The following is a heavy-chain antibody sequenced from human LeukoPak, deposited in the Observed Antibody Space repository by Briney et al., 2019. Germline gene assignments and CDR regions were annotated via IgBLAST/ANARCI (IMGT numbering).Heavy chain of an antibody. CDR2: IYNSGST. Sequence: SETLSLTCTVSGGSISNYYWTWIRQPPGKGLEWIGYIYNSGSTNYNPSLKSRVTISGDTSKNQFSLKLSSVTAADTAMYYCARERYSSGQSRWFDPWGQGTLVTVSS. CDR1: GGSISNYY. D-gene: IGHD6-19*01. CDR3: ARERYSSGQSRWFDP. J-gene: IGHJ5*02. V-gene: IGHV4-59*01.